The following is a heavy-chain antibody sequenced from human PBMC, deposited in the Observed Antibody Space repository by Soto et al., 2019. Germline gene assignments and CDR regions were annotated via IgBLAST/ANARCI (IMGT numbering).Heavy chain of an antibody. CDR3: ARAVFEPQRTYYYYGMDV. Sequence: SETLSLTCTVSGGSISSYYWSWIRQPPGKGLEWIGYIYYSGSTNYNPSLKSRVTVSVDTSKNQFSLKLSSVTAADTAVYYCARAVFEPQRTYYYYGMDVWGQGTTVTVSS. V-gene: IGHV4-59*01. CDR1: GGSISSYY. CDR2: IYYSGST. D-gene: IGHD6-25*01. J-gene: IGHJ6*02.